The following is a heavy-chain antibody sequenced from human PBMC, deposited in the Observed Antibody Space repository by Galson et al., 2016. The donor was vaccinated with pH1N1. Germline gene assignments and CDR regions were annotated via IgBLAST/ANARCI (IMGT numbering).Heavy chain of an antibody. CDR2: IHYSGFT. D-gene: IGHD1-26*01. Sequence: SETLSLTCTVSGGSLSSTNFYGGWIRQPPGKGLEWIGNIHYSGFTHYNSSLQSRVTISVDTSENQFSLRLSSVTAADPAVYYCARLMRGSSPDSLYYFDFWGQGTLVTVSS. J-gene: IGHJ4*02. CDR3: ARLMRGSSPDSLYYFDF. V-gene: IGHV4-39*01. CDR1: GGSLSSTNFY.